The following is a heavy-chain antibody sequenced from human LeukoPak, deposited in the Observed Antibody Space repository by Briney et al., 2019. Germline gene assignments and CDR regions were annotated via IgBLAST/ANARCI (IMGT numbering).Heavy chain of an antibody. CDR3: ARDYFHSSGSYYDCFDP. V-gene: IGHV1-18*01. J-gene: IGHJ5*02. D-gene: IGHD3-22*01. Sequence: ASVKVSCKSSGYTFTSYGISRVRQAPGQGLEWMGWISTNSGYTKYAQKFQDRVTMTTDTSTSTSYMELRSLRSDDTAVYYCARDYFHSSGSYYDCFDPWGQGTLVTVSS. CDR2: ISTNSGYT. CDR1: GYTFTSYG.